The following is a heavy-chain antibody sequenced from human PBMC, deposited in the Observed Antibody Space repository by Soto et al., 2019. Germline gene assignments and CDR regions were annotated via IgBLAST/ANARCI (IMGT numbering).Heavy chain of an antibody. D-gene: IGHD6-19*01. J-gene: IGHJ3*02. CDR2: ISSSSSYT. V-gene: IGHV3-11*06. Sequence: PVGSLRLSCAASGFTFSDYYMSWIRQAPGKGLEWVSYISSSSSYTNYADSVKGRFTISRDNAKNSLYLQMNSLRAEDTAVYYCARGLIAVAGTNAFDIWGQGTMVTVSS. CDR1: GFTFSDYY. CDR3: ARGLIAVAGTNAFDI.